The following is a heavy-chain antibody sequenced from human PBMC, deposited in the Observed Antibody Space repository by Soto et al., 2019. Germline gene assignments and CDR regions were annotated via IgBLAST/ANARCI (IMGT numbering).Heavy chain of an antibody. CDR2: INSDGSST. Sequence: GRSLRLSCAASGFTFSSYWMHWVRQAPGKGLVWVSRINSDGSSTSYADSVKGRFTISRDNAKNTLYLQMNSLRAEDTAVYYCARLGVTTLYYYYYYMDVWGKGTTVTVSS. CDR3: ARLGVTTLYYYYYYMDV. D-gene: IGHD4-4*01. V-gene: IGHV3-74*01. CDR1: GFTFSSYW. J-gene: IGHJ6*03.